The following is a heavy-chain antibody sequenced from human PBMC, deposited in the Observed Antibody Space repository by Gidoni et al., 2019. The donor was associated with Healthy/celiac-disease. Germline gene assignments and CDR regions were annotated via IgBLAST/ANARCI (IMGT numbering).Heavy chain of an antibody. D-gene: IGHD1-26*01. CDR3: ARDQERMAKRGTGSWWYFDL. V-gene: IGHV4-4*02. CDR1: GGSISSSNW. J-gene: IGHJ2*01. Sequence: QVQLQESGPGLVKPSGTLSLTCAVSGGSISSSNWWRWVRQPPGKGLEWIGEIYHSGSTNYNPSLKSRVTIAVDKSKNQLSLKLSSVTAADTAVYYCARDQERMAKRGTGSWWYFDLWGRGTLVTVSS. CDR2: IYHSGST.